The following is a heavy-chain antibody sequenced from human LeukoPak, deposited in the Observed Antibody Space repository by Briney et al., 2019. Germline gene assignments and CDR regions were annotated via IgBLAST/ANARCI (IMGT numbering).Heavy chain of an antibody. Sequence: PSETLSLTCTVSGVSISGYYWVWIRQSPKRSLEYIGSIFYREGFSYGGTTFYNPSLQSRVTIPVDTSKNSFSLTLKSVTAVDTAVYFCARQISTNKDYWGQGTLVTVSS. CDR1: GVSISGYY. V-gene: IGHV4-39*01. CDR2: IFYREGFSYGGTT. D-gene: IGHD1/OR15-1a*01. CDR3: ARQISTNKDY. J-gene: IGHJ4*02.